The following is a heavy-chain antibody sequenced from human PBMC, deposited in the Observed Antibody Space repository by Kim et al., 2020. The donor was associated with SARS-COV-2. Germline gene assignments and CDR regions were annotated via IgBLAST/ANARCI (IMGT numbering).Heavy chain of an antibody. V-gene: IGHV4-30-2*01. CDR1: GGSISSGGYS. CDR3: ARGYSGYDWGMGVGCFDY. CDR2: IYHSGST. J-gene: IGHJ4*02. D-gene: IGHD5-12*01. Sequence: SETLSLTCAVSGGSISSGGYSWSWIRQPPGKGLEWIGYIYHSGSTYYNPSLKSRVTISVDRSKNQFSLKLSSVTAADTAVYYCARGYSGYDWGMGVGCFDYWGQGTLVTVSS.